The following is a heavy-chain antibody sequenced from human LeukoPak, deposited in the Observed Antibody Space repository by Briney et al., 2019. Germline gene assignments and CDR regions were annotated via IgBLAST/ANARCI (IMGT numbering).Heavy chain of an antibody. D-gene: IGHD3-22*01. Sequence: PGGSLRLSCAASGFTFSSYAMSWVRQAPGKGLEWVSAISGSGGGTYYADSVEGRFTISRDNSKNTLYLQMNSLRAEDTAVYYCAKGYYDSSGNAFDIWGQGTMVTVSS. V-gene: IGHV3-23*01. CDR2: ISGSGGGT. CDR1: GFTFSSYA. CDR3: AKGYYDSSGNAFDI. J-gene: IGHJ3*02.